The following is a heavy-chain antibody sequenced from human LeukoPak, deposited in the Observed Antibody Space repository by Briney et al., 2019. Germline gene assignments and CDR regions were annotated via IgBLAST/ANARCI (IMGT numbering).Heavy chain of an antibody. J-gene: IGHJ4*02. D-gene: IGHD3-22*01. Sequence: PSETLSLTCTVSGGSVSSGSHYWSWIRQPPGKRQEWIGYINDSGSTSYNPSLKSRVTISVDTSQNQFSLKLTSVTAADTAVYYCARAVVLYYFDYWGQGTLVTVSS. CDR2: INDSGST. V-gene: IGHV4-61*01. CDR1: GGSVSSGSHY. CDR3: ARAVVLYYFDY.